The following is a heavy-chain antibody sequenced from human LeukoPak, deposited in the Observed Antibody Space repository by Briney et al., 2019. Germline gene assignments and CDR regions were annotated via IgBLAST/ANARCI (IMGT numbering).Heavy chain of an antibody. CDR2: ISGSSRTI. Sequence: GGSLRLSCAASGFTFSNFAMTWVRQAPGKGPEWVSYISGSSRTIYYADSVKGRFTISRDNAKNSLYLQMNSLRDEDTAVYYCANHYGGKGAFDIWGQGTMVTVSS. D-gene: IGHD4-23*01. CDR1: GFTFSNFA. CDR3: ANHYGGKGAFDI. V-gene: IGHV3-48*02. J-gene: IGHJ3*02.